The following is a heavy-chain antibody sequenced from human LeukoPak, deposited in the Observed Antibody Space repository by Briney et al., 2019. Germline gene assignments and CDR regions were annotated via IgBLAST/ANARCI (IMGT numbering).Heavy chain of an antibody. D-gene: IGHD3-22*01. Sequence: GGSLRLSSAASGFTFSSYAMSWVRQAPGKGLEWVSAISGSGGSTYYADSVKGRFTISRDNSKNTLYLQMNSLRAEDTAVYYCATFPYYFDSSCSYYFDFWGQGTLVTVSS. J-gene: IGHJ4*02. CDR1: GFTFSSYA. CDR3: ATFPYYFDSSCSYYFDF. CDR2: ISGSGGST. V-gene: IGHV3-23*01.